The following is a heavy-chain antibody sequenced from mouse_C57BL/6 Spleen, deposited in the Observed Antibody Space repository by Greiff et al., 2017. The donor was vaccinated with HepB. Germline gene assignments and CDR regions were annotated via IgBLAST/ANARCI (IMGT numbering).Heavy chain of an antibody. Sequence: EVKLVESGGDLVKPGGSLKLSCAASGFTFSSYGMSWVRQTPDKRLEWVATISSGGSYTYYPDSVKGRFTISRDNAKNTLYLQMSSLKSEETAMYYCARQEGATTVVAPGAMDYSGQGTSVTVSS. CDR1: GFTFSSYG. V-gene: IGHV5-6*01. CDR3: ARQEGATTVVAPGAMDY. J-gene: IGHJ4*01. D-gene: IGHD1-1*01. CDR2: ISSGGSYT.